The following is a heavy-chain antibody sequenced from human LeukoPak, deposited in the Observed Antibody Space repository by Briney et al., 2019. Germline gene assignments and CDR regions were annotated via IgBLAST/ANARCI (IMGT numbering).Heavy chain of an antibody. D-gene: IGHD1-26*01. CDR2: IDPSDSHI. J-gene: IGHJ4*02. CDR1: GYSFSIYW. CDR3: ARQGRGSYRRDFDY. V-gene: IGHV5-10-1*01. Sequence: GESLKISCKGSGYSFSIYWIGWVRQMPGKGLEWMGRIDPSDSHINYSPSFQGHVTISVDKSISTAYLQWSGLRASDTAMYYCARQGRGSYRRDFDYWGQGTLVTVSS.